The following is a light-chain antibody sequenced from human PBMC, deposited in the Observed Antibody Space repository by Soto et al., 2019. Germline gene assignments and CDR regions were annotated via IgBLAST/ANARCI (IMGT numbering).Light chain of an antibody. J-gene: IGKJ2*01. V-gene: IGKV1-33*01. Sequence: DIQLTQSPSSLSASVGDRVTITCQASQDSTNFLHWDQQKPGKPPKILIDDASNLETGVPSRFSGSGYGTDFSLPISSLQPEDFATYYCQHYDDFPYTFGQGTKLEIK. CDR2: DAS. CDR3: QHYDDFPYT. CDR1: QDSTNF.